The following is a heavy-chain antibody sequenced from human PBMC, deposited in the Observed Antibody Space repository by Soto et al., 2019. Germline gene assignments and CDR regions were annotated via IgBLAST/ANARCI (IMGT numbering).Heavy chain of an antibody. J-gene: IGHJ5*02. CDR1: GFTFSSYA. CDR3: ARGGYYYDSSGYPTYNWFDP. V-gene: IGHV3-30-3*01. D-gene: IGHD3-22*01. Sequence: QVQLVESGGGVVQPGRSLRLSCAASGFTFSSYAMHWVRQAPGKGLEWVAVISYDGSNKYYADSVKGRFTISRDNSKNTLYLQMNSLRAEDTAVYYCARGGYYYDSSGYPTYNWFDPWGQGTLVTVSS. CDR2: ISYDGSNK.